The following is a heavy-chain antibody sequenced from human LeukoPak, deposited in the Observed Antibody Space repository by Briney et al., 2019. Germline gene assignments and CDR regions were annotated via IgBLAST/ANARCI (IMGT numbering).Heavy chain of an antibody. CDR2: IYPGDSDT. Sequence: GESLKISCKGSGYSFTSYWIGWVRQMPGKGLEWMGIIYPGDSDTRYSPSFQGQVTISADKSISTAYLQWSSPKASDTAMYYCATHDYGDFQYFQHWGQGTLVTVSS. D-gene: IGHD4-17*01. CDR1: GYSFTSYW. J-gene: IGHJ1*01. CDR3: ATHDYGDFQYFQH. V-gene: IGHV5-51*01.